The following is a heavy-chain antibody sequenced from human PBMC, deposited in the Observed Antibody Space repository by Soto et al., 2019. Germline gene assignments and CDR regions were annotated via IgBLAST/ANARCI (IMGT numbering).Heavy chain of an antibody. D-gene: IGHD3-10*01. CDR3: ARWFTYGNFDYFDY. Sequence: GGSLRLSCAASGFAFNTYWMHWFRQAPGKGLMWVSRIDSVGGATAYAESVKGRFTTSRDNARNTLYLQMNGLRAEDTALYYCARWFTYGNFDYFDYWGQGTQVTVSS. V-gene: IGHV3-74*01. J-gene: IGHJ4*02. CDR2: IDSVGGAT. CDR1: GFAFNTYW.